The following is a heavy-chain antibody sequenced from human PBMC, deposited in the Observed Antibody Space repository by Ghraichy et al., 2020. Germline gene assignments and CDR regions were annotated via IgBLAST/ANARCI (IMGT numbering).Heavy chain of an antibody. CDR3: ASRPAAIEGGGNNWFDP. D-gene: IGHD2-2*01. J-gene: IGHJ5*02. CDR2: IIPIFGTA. CDR1: GGTFSSYA. V-gene: IGHV1-69*13. Sequence: SVKVSCKASGGTFSSYAISWVRQAPGQGLEWMGGIIPIFGTANYAQKFQGRVTITADESTSTAYMELSSLRSEDTAVYYCASRPAAIEGGGNNWFDPWGQGTLVTVSS.